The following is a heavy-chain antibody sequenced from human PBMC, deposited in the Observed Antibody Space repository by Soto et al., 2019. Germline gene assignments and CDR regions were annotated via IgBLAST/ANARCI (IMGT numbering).Heavy chain of an antibody. V-gene: IGHV3-30*02. CDR2: IWYDGSKE. Sequence: GGSLRLSCAASGFTFSSYGMHWVRQAPGKGLEWVAVIWYDGSKEYYADSVKGRFTISRDNSKNTLYLQMNSLRAEDTAVYYCAKDIMDIVVVPAAAMGNYYYYGMDVWGQGTTVTVSS. J-gene: IGHJ6*02. CDR1: GFTFSSYG. D-gene: IGHD2-2*03. CDR3: AKDIMDIVVVPAAAMGNYYYYGMDV.